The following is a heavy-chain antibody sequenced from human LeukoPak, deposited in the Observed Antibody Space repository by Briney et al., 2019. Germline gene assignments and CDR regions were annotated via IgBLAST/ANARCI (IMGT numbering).Heavy chain of an antibody. J-gene: IGHJ6*03. CDR2: IYTSGST. D-gene: IGHD3-3*01. CDR3: ARAVYYDFWSGYYGVGYYYYYMDV. Sequence: PSETLSLTCTVSGGSISSYYWSWIRQPAGKGLEWIGRIYTSGSTNYNPSLKSRVTMSVDTSKNQFSLKLSSVTAADTAVYYCARAVYYDFWSGYYGVGYYYYYMDVWGKGATVTVSS. V-gene: IGHV4-4*07. CDR1: GGSISSYY.